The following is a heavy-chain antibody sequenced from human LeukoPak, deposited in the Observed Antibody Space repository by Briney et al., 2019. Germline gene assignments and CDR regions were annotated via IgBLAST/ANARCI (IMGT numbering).Heavy chain of an antibody. CDR3: AKAPGGIPTVFDY. J-gene: IGHJ4*02. V-gene: IGHV3-23*01. D-gene: IGHD5-18*01. CDR2: ISGSGGST. CDR1: GFPFSSYA. Sequence: GGSLRLSCAASGFPFSSYAMSWVPQAPGKGLEWVSAISGSGGSTYYADPVKGRFTISRDNSKNTLYLQMNSLRAEDTAVYYCAKAPGGIPTVFDYWGQGTLVTVSS.